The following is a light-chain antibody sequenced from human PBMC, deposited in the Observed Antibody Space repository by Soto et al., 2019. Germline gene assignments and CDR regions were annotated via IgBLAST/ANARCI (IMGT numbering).Light chain of an antibody. J-gene: IGKJ5*01. CDR3: QQSFTPAAIT. V-gene: IGKV1-39*01. Sequence: DIQMTQSPSSLSASVGDRVTITCRASQSISRNLNWYQHKPGKAPKLLIYAASSLQNGVPSRFRGGGSATEFTISIKMLQDEYFGTYYCQQSFTPAAITFGQGTRLEIK. CDR2: AAS. CDR1: QSISRN.